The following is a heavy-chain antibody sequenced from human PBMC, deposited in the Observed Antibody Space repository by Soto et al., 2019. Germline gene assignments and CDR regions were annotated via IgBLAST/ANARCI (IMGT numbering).Heavy chain of an antibody. CDR1: GFTFSSYA. D-gene: IGHD2-15*01. V-gene: IGHV3-23*01. CDR2: ISGSGGST. J-gene: IGHJ3*02. CDR3: AKDPRRCSGGSCGADAFDI. Sequence: GGSLRLSCAASGFTFSSYAMSWVRQAPGKGLEWVSAISGSGGSTYYADSVKGRFTISRDNSKNTLYLQMNSLRAEDTAVYYCAKDPRRCSGGSCGADAFDIWGQGTMVTVSS.